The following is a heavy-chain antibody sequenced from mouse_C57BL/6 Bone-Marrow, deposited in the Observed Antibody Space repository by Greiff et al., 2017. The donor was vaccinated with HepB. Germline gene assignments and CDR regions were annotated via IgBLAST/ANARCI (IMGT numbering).Heavy chain of an antibody. J-gene: IGHJ1*03. Sequence: QVQLQQPGAELVKPGASVKMSCKASGYTFTSYWINWVKQRPGQGLEWIGDIYPGTGSTNYNEKFKSKATLTVDKSSSTAYMQLSSLTSADSAVYDCAIGELGPYYFDVWCTGTTVTVSS. CDR1: GYTFTSYW. V-gene: IGHV1-55*01. D-gene: IGHD4-1*01. CDR2: IYPGTGST. CDR3: AIGELGPYYFDV.